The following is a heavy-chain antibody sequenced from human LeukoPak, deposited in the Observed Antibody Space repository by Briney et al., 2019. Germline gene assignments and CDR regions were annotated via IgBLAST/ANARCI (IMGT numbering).Heavy chain of an antibody. J-gene: IGHJ4*02. D-gene: IGHD5-12*01. CDR3: ARGGGYDLSN. CDR2: IYYSGST. V-gene: IGHV4-59*01. CDR1: GGSISSYY. Sequence: SETLSLTCTVSGGSISSYYWSWIRQPPGEGLEWIGYIYYSGSTNYNPSLKSRVTISVDTSKNQFSLKLSSVTAADTAVYYCARGGGYDLSNWGQGTLVTVSS.